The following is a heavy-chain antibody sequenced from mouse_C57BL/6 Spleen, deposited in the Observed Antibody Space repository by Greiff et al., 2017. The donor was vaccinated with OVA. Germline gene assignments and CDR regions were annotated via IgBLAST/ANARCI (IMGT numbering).Heavy chain of an antibody. CDR1: GYTFTSYW. CDR2: IDPNSGGT. Sequence: QVQLKQPGAELVKPGASVKLSCKASGYTFTSYWMHWVKQRPGRGLEWIGRIDPNSGGTKYNEKFKSKATLTVDKPSSTAYMQLSSLTSEDSAVYYCARYPDGYYWYFDVWGTGTTVTVSS. J-gene: IGHJ1*03. V-gene: IGHV1-72*01. CDR3: ARYPDGYYWYFDV. D-gene: IGHD2-3*01.